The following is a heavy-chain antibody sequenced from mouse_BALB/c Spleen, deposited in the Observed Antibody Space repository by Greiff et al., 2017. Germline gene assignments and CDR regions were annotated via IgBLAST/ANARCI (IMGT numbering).Heavy chain of an antibody. D-gene: IGHD1-1*01. J-gene: IGHJ3*01. V-gene: IGHV2-9-2*01. CDR1: GFSLTSYD. CDR2: IWTGGGT. Sequence: ESGPGLVAPSQSLSITCTVSGFSLTSYDISWIRQPPGKGLEWRGVIWTGGGTNYNSAFMSRLSISKDNSKSQVFLKMNSLKTDDTAIYYCVREGGSSLSLAYWGQGTLVTVSA. CDR3: VREGGSSLSLAY.